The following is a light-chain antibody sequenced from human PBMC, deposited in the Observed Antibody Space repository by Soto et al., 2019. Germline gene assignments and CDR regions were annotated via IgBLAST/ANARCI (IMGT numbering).Light chain of an antibody. Sequence: DIQMTQSPSSLSASVGDRVTITCRASQNINSYLNWYQQKPGQSPRLLIYTASILQTGVLSGFSGSGSGTDFTLTISNLQAEDSATYYCQQTQSFPLTFGGGTKVEIK. CDR3: QQTQSFPLT. V-gene: IGKV1-39*01. J-gene: IGKJ4*01. CDR1: QNINSY. CDR2: TAS.